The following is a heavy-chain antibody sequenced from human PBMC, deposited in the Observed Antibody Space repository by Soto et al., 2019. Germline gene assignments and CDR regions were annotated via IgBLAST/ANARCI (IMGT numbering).Heavy chain of an antibody. CDR2: ISGSGGST. J-gene: IGHJ4*02. CDR3: AKHGYDILTGSRY. Sequence: GGSLRLSCAASGFTFSSYSMNWVRQAPGKGLEWVSAISGSGGSTYYADSVKGRFTISRDNSKNTLYLQMNSLRAEDTAVYYCAKHGYDILTGSRYWGQGTLVTVSS. V-gene: IGHV3-23*01. CDR1: GFTFSSYS. D-gene: IGHD3-9*01.